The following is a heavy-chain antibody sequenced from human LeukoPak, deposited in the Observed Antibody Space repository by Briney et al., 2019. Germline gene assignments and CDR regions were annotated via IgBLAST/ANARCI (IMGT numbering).Heavy chain of an antibody. J-gene: IGHJ6*03. D-gene: IGHD3-10*01. CDR1: GYTFTGYY. V-gene: IGHV1-2*02. CDR3: ARGYVRGVYYYYYYMDV. Sequence: ASVKVSCKASGYTFTGYYMHWVRQAPGQGLEWMGWINPNSGGTNYAQKFQGRVTMTRDTSISTACMELSRLRSDDTAVYYCARGYVRGVYYYYYYMDVWGKGTTVTVSS. CDR2: INPNSGGT.